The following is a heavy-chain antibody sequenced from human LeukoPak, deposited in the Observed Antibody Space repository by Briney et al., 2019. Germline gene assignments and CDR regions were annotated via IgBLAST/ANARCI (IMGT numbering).Heavy chain of an antibody. CDR3: ARDGRSGYDFGFHFDY. CDR2: VSYDGSNK. V-gene: IGHV3-30*04. D-gene: IGHD5-12*01. Sequence: GGSLRPSCAASGFTFSNYAMHWVRQDPGKGLEWVAVVSYDGSNKYYADSVKGRFTISRDDSKNSLYLQVNSLRGEDTAVYYCARDGRSGYDFGFHFDYWGLGTLVTVSS. CDR1: GFTFSNYA. J-gene: IGHJ4*02.